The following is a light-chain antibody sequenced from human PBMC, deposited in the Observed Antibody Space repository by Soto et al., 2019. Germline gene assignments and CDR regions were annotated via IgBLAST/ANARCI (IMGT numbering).Light chain of an antibody. CDR2: GAS. J-gene: IGKJ4*01. V-gene: IGKV3-15*01. Sequence: EVVLTQSPATVSMSPGESATVSCRASQHVGHALAWYQHTPGQAPRLLVYGASTRATGIPVRFSASGSGTEFSLTISSLQSEDLAVYYCQQYYSWPITFGGGTKVEI. CDR1: QHVGHA. CDR3: QQYYSWPIT.